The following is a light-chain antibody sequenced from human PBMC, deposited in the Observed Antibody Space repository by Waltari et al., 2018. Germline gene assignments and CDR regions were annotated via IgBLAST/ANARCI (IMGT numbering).Light chain of an antibody. Sequence: QSALTQPASVSGSPGQSITISCTGTSSDVGGYNYVSWYQQHPGKAPKLMIYEVSNRPSGVSNRFSGSKSGNTASLTISGLQAEDEADYYCSSYTSSHVVFGGWTKLTVL. J-gene: IGLJ2*01. CDR3: SSYTSSHVV. V-gene: IGLV2-14*01. CDR1: SSDVGGYNY. CDR2: EVS.